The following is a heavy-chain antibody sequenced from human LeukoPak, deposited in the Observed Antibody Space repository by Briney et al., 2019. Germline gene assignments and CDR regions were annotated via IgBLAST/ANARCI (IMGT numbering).Heavy chain of an antibody. CDR2: IYYSGST. V-gene: IGHV4-39*07. J-gene: IGHJ3*02. CDR3: ARVVLGQWLIVPAGAFDI. CDR1: GGSISSSSYY. D-gene: IGHD6-19*01. Sequence: PSEILSLTCTVSGGSISSSSYYWGWIRQPPGKGLEWIGSIYYSGSTYYNPSLKSRVTISVDTSKNQFSLKLSSVTAADTAVYYCARVVLGQWLIVPAGAFDIWGQGAMVTVSS.